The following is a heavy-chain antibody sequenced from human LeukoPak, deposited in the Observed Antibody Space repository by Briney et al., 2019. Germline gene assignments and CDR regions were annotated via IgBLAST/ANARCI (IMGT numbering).Heavy chain of an antibody. CDR2: ISYDGSNK. CDR3: AKTDRSGYGDDAFDI. D-gene: IGHD3-22*01. Sequence: PGGSLRLSCAASGFTFSSYGMHWVRQAPGKGLEWVAVISYDGSNKYYADSVKGRFTISRDNSKNTLYLQMNSLRAEDTAVYYCAKTDRSGYGDDAFDIWGQGTMVTVSS. CDR1: GFTFSSYG. V-gene: IGHV3-30*18. J-gene: IGHJ3*02.